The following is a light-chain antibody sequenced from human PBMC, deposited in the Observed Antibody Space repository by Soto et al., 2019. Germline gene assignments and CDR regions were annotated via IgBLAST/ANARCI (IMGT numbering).Light chain of an antibody. J-gene: IGKJ1*01. CDR1: EIITNR. Sequence: DIQITQSPSTLSASVGDRVTITCRASEIITNRLAWYQQKPGKAPKVLIYDASNLESGVPSRLSGFRSGTEFTLTISSLQPDDFATYYCQHYGGMWTFGQGTKVDIK. V-gene: IGKV1-5*01. CDR2: DAS. CDR3: QHYGGMWT.